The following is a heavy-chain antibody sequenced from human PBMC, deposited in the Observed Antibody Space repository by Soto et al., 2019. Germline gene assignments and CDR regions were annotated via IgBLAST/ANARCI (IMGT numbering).Heavy chain of an antibody. CDR3: ARGAGTEAGMDV. CDR2: IYHSGST. J-gene: IGHJ6*02. CDR1: GYSISSGYY. D-gene: IGHD6-13*01. V-gene: IGHV4-38-2*01. Sequence: SETLSLTCAVSGYSISSGYYWGRIRQPPGKGLEWIGSIYHSGSTYYNPSLKSRVTISVDTSKNQFSLKLSSVTAADTAVYYCARGAGTEAGMDVWGQGXTVTVYS.